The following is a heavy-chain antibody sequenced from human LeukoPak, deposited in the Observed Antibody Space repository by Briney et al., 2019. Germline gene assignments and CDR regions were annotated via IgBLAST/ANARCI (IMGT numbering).Heavy chain of an antibody. Sequence: GSLRLSCAASGFTFSSYAMNWVRQAPGKGLEWVSALSGSGGSTYYADSVKGRFTISRDNSKNTLYLQMNSLRAEDTAVYYCAISYDDSLSGGFDYWGQGTLVTVSS. V-gene: IGHV3-23*01. CDR1: GFTFSSYA. CDR2: LSGSGGST. CDR3: AISYDDSLSGGFDY. J-gene: IGHJ4*02. D-gene: IGHD3-22*01.